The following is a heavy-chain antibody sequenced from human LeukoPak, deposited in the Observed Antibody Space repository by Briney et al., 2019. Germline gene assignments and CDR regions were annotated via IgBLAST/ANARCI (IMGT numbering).Heavy chain of an antibody. D-gene: IGHD6-13*01. CDR3: ARGSSSWYWGNWFDP. Sequence: GGSLRLSCAASGFTFSSYWMSWVRQAPGKGLEWVANIKQDGSEKYYVDSVKGRFTISRDNAKNSLYPQMNSLRAEDTAVYYCARGSSSWYWGNWFDPWGQGTLVTVSS. V-gene: IGHV3-7*01. J-gene: IGHJ5*02. CDR2: IKQDGSEK. CDR1: GFTFSSYW.